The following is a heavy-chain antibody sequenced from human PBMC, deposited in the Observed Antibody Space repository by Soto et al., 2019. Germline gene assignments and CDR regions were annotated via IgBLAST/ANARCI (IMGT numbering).Heavy chain of an antibody. CDR2: IYTSGST. Sequence: QVQLQESGPGLVKPSETLSLTCTVSGCSISSHYWSWIRQPAGKGLEWIGRIYTSGSTNYNPSLKSRVTMAVDTSKNQFYLKLSSVTAADTDVYDCARVAAVAGTDYYYGMDVWGQGTTVTVSS. J-gene: IGHJ6*02. D-gene: IGHD6-19*01. CDR1: GCSISSHY. CDR3: ARVAAVAGTDYYYGMDV. V-gene: IGHV4-4*07.